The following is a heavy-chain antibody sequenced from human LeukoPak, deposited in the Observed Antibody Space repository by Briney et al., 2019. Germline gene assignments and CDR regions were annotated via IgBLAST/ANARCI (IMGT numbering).Heavy chain of an antibody. CDR2: IYTSGST. D-gene: IGHD3-3*01. J-gene: IGHJ6*03. Sequence: SETLSLTCTVSGGSISSYYWSWIRQPPGKGLEWIGYIYTSGSTNYNPSLKSRVTISVDTSKNQFSLKLSSVTAADTAVYYCARGTRDTVFGVVPPYYYMDVWGKGTTVTVSS. V-gene: IGHV4-4*09. CDR1: GGSISSYY. CDR3: ARGTRDTVFGVVPPYYYMDV.